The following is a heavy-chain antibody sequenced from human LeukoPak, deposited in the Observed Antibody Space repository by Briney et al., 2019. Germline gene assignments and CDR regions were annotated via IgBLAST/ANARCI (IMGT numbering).Heavy chain of an antibody. CDR3: AKWGLSRFDY. J-gene: IGHJ4*02. D-gene: IGHD3-16*02. Sequence: PGGSLRLSCAASGFTFSSSAMSWVRQAPGKGLEWATSMSSSGGSTYYADSVKGRFTISRDNSKNTLYLQMNSLRAEDTAVYYCAKWGLSRFDYWGQGTLVTVSS. V-gene: IGHV3-23*01. CDR1: GFTFSSSA. CDR2: MSSSGGST.